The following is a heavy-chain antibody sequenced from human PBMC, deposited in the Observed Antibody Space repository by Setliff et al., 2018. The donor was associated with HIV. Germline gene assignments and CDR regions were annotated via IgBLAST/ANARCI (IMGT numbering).Heavy chain of an antibody. CDR3: SRLLMPRGFSYGSYYYYGMDV. Sequence: PGESLKISCKGSEYRFTNYWIGWVRQMPGKGLEWMGIIYPGDSDTRYSPSFQGQVTISADGSISTAYLQWSSLKASDTAMYYCSRLLMPRGFSYGSYYYYGMDVWGQGNAVTVSS. D-gene: IGHD5-18*01. J-gene: IGHJ6*02. V-gene: IGHV5-51*01. CDR2: IYPGDSDT. CDR1: EYRFTNYW.